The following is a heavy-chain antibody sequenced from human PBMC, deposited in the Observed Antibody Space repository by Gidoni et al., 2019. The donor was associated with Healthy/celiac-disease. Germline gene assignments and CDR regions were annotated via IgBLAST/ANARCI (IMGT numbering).Heavy chain of an antibody. CDR2: ISGSGGST. CDR1: GFTFSSYD. Sequence: EVQLLESGGGLVQPGGSLSLSCAVSGFTFSSYDMSWVRQAPGKGLEWVSAISGSGGSTYYADSVKGRFTISRDNSKNTLYLQMNSLRAEDTAVYYCAKGNTYYDFWSGYLPPYYFDYWGQGTLVTVSS. D-gene: IGHD3-3*01. J-gene: IGHJ4*02. CDR3: AKGNTYYDFWSGYLPPYYFDY. V-gene: IGHV3-23*01.